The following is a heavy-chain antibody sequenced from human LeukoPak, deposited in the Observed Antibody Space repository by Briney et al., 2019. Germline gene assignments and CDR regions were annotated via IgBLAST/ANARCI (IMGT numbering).Heavy chain of an antibody. V-gene: IGHV3-30-3*01. CDR2: ISYDGSNK. J-gene: IGHJ4*02. Sequence: GGSLRLSCAASGFTFSSYAMHWVRQAPGKGLEWVAVISYDGSNKCYADSVKGRFTISRDNSKNTLYLQMNSLRAEDTAVYYCATIDFRGYSGYDDDYWGQGTLVTVSS. CDR1: GFTFSSYA. CDR3: ATIDFRGYSGYDDDY. D-gene: IGHD5-12*01.